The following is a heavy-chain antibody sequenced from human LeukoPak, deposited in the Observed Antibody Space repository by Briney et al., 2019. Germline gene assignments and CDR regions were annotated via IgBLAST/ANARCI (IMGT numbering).Heavy chain of an antibody. D-gene: IGHD1-26*01. Sequence: GASVKVSCKASGYTFTSYGISWVRQSPGQGLEWMGWISAYNGNTNYAQKLQGRVTMTTDTSTSTAYMELRSLRSEDTAVYYCARGGSSPNYWYFDLWGRGTLVTVSS. V-gene: IGHV1-18*01. CDR2: ISAYNGNT. CDR3: ARGGSSPNYWYFDL. CDR1: GYTFTSYG. J-gene: IGHJ2*01.